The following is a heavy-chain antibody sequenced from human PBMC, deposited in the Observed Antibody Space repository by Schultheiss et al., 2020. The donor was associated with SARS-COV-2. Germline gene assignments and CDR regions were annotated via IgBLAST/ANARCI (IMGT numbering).Heavy chain of an antibody. Sequence: GSLRLSCAASGFTFSDYYMSWIRQAPGKGLEWIGEINHSGSTNYNPSLKSRVTISVDTSKNQFSLKLSSVTAADTAVYYCARGRVYDWWGQGTLVTVSS. V-gene: IGHV4-34*01. CDR2: INHSGST. CDR3: ARGRVYDW. CDR1: GFTFSDYY. J-gene: IGHJ4*02.